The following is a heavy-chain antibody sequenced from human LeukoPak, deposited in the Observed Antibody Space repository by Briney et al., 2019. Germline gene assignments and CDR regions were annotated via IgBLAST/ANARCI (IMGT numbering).Heavy chain of an antibody. CDR1: GFTFSSYA. D-gene: IGHD3-10*01. CDR3: AKNPFVGYDSDCFDD. J-gene: IGHJ4*02. CDR2: ISGSGGNT. Sequence: GGSLRLSCAASGFTFSSYAMSWVRQAPGKGLEWVSAISGSGGNTYYADSVKGRFTISRDNSKNTLYLQMDSLRAEDTAVYYCAKNPFVGYDSDCFDDWGQGTLVTVSS. V-gene: IGHV3-23*01.